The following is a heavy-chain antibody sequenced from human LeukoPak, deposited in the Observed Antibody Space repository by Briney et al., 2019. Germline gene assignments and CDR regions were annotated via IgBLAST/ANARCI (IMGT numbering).Heavy chain of an antibody. CDR2: ISWNSGNI. Sequence: GRSLRLSCAASGFTFDDYAMHWVRQAPGKGLEWVSGISWNSGNIGYADSAKGRFTISRDNAKNTLYLQMNSLRAEDTAVYYCARGFGYDNIVTYWGQGTLVTVSS. CDR3: ARGFGYDNIVTY. CDR1: GFTFDDYA. V-gene: IGHV3-9*01. J-gene: IGHJ4*02. D-gene: IGHD5-12*01.